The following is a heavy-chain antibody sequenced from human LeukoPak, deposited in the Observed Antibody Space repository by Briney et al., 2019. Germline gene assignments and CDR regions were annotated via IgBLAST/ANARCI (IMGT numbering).Heavy chain of an antibody. J-gene: IGHJ5*02. CDR1: GGSISSYY. V-gene: IGHV4-4*07. CDR2: IYTSGST. D-gene: IGHD3-22*01. Sequence: PSGTLSLTCGVSGGSISSYYWSWIRQPAGKGLEWIGRIYTSGSTNYNPSLKSRVTMSVDTSKNQFSLKLSSVTAADTAVYYCAREVVVIALYNWFDPWGQGTLVTVSS. CDR3: AREVVVIALYNWFDP.